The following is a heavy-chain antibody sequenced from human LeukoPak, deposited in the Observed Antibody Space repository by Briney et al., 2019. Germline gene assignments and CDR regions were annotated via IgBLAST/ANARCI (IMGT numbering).Heavy chain of an antibody. J-gene: IGHJ4*02. CDR2: ITASGGNT. CDR1: GSTFSSYA. V-gene: IGHV3-23*01. Sequence: TGGSLRLSCAASGSTFSSYAMGWVRQAPGKGLEWVSAITASGGNTYYADSVKGRFTISRDNSKNTLYLQVSSLRAEDTAVYYCAKGNGYSYGRYYFDYWGQGTLVTVSS. CDR3: AKGNGYSYGRYYFDY. D-gene: IGHD5-18*01.